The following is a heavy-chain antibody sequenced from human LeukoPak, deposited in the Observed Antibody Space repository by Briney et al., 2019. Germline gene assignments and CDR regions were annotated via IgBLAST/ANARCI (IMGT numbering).Heavy chain of an antibody. CDR3: ARTLGDCSSTSCYWYNWFDP. Sequence: ASVRVSCKASGYTFTSYDINWVRQATGQGLEWMGWMNPNSGNTGYAQKFQGRVTMTRNTSISTAYMELSSLRSEDTAVYYCARTLGDCSSTSCYWYNWFDPWGQGTPVTVSS. CDR2: MNPNSGNT. D-gene: IGHD2-2*01. J-gene: IGHJ5*02. V-gene: IGHV1-8*01. CDR1: GYTFTSYD.